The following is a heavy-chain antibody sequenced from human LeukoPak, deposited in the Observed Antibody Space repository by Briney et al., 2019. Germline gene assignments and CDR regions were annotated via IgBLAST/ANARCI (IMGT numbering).Heavy chain of an antibody. CDR2: ISSSSSYI. Sequence: GGSLRLSCAASGFTFSSYSMNWVRQAPGKGLEWVSSISSSSSYIYYADSVKGRFTISRDNAKNSLYLQMNSLRAEDTAVYYCARARDIVVVPAAVADYWGQGTLVTVSS. V-gene: IGHV3-21*01. D-gene: IGHD2-2*01. J-gene: IGHJ4*02. CDR1: GFTFSSYS. CDR3: ARARDIVVVPAAVADY.